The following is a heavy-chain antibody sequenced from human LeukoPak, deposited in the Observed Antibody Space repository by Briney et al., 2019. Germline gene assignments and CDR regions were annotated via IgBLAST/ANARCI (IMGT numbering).Heavy chain of an antibody. CDR2: ISTSSSYM. Sequence: GGSLRLSCAASGLTFSSYSMNWVRQAPGKGLEWVSSISTSSSYMYYADSVKGRFTISRDNAKNLLYLQMNSLRAEDTAVYYCARACGGDCYLSDYWGQGTLVTVSS. V-gene: IGHV3-21*01. D-gene: IGHD2-21*02. CDR1: GLTFSSYS. J-gene: IGHJ4*02. CDR3: ARACGGDCYLSDY.